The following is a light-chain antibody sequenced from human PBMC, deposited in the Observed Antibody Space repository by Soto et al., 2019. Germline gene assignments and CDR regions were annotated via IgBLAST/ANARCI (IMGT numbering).Light chain of an antibody. Sequence: QSVLTQPASVSGSPGQSITISCTGTSSDVGGYNYVSWYQQHPGKAPKLMIYEVSNRPSGVSNRFSGSKSGNTASLTIPGLQAEDEADYYCSSYTSSPFFGTGTKVTVL. CDR2: EVS. V-gene: IGLV2-14*01. J-gene: IGLJ1*01. CDR3: SSYTSSPF. CDR1: SSDVGGYNY.